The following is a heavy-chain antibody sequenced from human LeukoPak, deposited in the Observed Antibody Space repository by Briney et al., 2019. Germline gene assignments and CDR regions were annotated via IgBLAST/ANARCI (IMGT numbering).Heavy chain of an antibody. CDR2: ISWNSGSI. D-gene: IGHD5-18*01. V-gene: IGHV3-9*01. CDR3: AKDIGWLQYYFDY. J-gene: IGHJ4*02. CDR1: GFTFDDYA. Sequence: PGGSLRLSCAASGFTFDDYAMHWVRQAPGKGLEWVSGISWNSGSIGYADSVKGRFTISRDNAKNSLYLQMNGLRPEDTALYYCAKDIGWLQYYFDYWGQGTLVTVSS.